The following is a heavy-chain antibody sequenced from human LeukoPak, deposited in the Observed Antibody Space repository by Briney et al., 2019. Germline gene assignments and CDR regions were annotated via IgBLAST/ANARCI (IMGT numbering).Heavy chain of an antibody. CDR3: ARDERVGSSFQGFDP. CDR1: GGSISSYY. D-gene: IGHD6-13*01. J-gene: IGHJ5*02. CDR2: IYYSGST. Sequence: SETLSLTCTVSGGSISSYYWSWIRQPPGKGLEWIGYIYYSGSTNYNPSLKSRVTISVDTSKNQFSLKLSSVTAADTAVYYCARDERVGSSFQGFDPWGQGPLVTVSS. V-gene: IGHV4-59*01.